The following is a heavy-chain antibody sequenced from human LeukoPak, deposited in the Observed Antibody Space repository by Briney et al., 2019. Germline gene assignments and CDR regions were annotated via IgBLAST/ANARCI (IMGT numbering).Heavy chain of an antibody. CDR3: ARGGGVSLDF. CDR2: INSDGSST. Sequence: PGGSLRLSCAASGFTFTSYWMHWVRQVPGEGLVWVSRINSDGSSTGYADSVKGRFTISRDNAKNTLFLQMNSLRAEDTSVYYCARGGGVSLDFWGQGTLVTVSS. CDR1: GFTFTSYW. V-gene: IGHV3-74*01. D-gene: IGHD3-16*01. J-gene: IGHJ4*02.